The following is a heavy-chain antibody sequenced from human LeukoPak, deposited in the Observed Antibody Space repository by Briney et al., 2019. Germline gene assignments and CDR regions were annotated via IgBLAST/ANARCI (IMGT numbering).Heavy chain of an antibody. Sequence: GGSLRLSCAASGFTFRSYWMGWVRQTPGKVLEWLDNINEDGSTTYYVDSVKGRFTISRNNADNSLYLQMNSLRAEDTAVYYCARDATRGGDFDSWGQGTLVTVSS. V-gene: IGHV3-7*01. CDR2: INEDGSTT. D-gene: IGHD2-15*01. CDR3: ARDATRGGDFDS. CDR1: GFTFRSYW. J-gene: IGHJ4*02.